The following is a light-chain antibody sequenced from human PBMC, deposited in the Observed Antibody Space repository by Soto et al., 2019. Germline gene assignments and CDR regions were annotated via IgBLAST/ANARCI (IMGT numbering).Light chain of an antibody. Sequence: EVGLSQSASTVSLSPGERATLSCRASQSVSSCLAWYQQKPGQAPRLLIYDASTRATGIPARFSGSGSGTDFTLTISRLEPEDFAVYYCQQYGSSRTFGQGTKVDIK. J-gene: IGKJ1*01. CDR1: QSVSSC. CDR2: DAS. CDR3: QQYGSSRT. V-gene: IGKV3-20*01.